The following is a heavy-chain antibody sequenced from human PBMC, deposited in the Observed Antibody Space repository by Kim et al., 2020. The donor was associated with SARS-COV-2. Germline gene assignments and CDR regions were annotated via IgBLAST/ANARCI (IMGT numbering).Heavy chain of an antibody. CDR3: ATEKPPLAFDY. CDR1: GFTFSSYG. Sequence: GGSLRLSCVASGFTFSSYGMHWVRQAPGKGLEWVAVMWYDGSREHYADSVKGRFTISRDNSKNTLYLQMNSLRGEDTAVYYCATEKPPLAFDYWGQGSLVTVSS. J-gene: IGHJ4*02. CDR2: MWYDGSRE. V-gene: IGHV3-30*02.